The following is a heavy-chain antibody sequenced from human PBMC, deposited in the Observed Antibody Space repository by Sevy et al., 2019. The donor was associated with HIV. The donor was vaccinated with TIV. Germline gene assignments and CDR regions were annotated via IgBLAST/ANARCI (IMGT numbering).Heavy chain of an antibody. CDR3: ARRRMGDWNHTPGFDY. D-gene: IGHD1-1*01. CDR2: IYYSGST. CDR1: GDSISSSTYY. J-gene: IGHJ4*02. Sequence: SETLSLTCTVSGDSISSSTYYWGWIRRPPGKGLEWIGSIYYSGSTYYNPSLQRRVTISVDPSKNHFSLNWTSMTAADTAMYYCARRRMGDWNHTPGFDYWGQGSLVTVSS. V-gene: IGHV4-39*01.